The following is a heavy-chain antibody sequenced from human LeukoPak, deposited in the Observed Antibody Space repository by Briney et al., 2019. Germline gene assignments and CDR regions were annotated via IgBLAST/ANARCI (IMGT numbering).Heavy chain of an antibody. D-gene: IGHD7-27*01. Sequence: GSLRLSCAASGFTFSIYGMHWVRQPPGKGLEWIGEINHSGSTNYNPSLKSRVTISVDTSKNQFSLKLSSVTAADTAVYYCARYRRSGTGSNFDYWGQGTLVTVSS. J-gene: IGHJ4*02. V-gene: IGHV4-34*01. CDR2: INHSGST. CDR1: GFTFSIYG. CDR3: ARYRRSGTGSNFDY.